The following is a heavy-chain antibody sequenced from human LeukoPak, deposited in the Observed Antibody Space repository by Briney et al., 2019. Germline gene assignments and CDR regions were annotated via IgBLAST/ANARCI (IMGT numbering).Heavy chain of an antibody. CDR2: ISGSGGST. Sequence: GGSLRLSCAASGFTFSSDAMSWLRQAPGKGLEWVSTISGSGGSTYYADSVKGRFTISRDNSKNTLYLQMNSLRAEDTAVYYCAKEKYSGYDWGYWGQGTLVTVSS. D-gene: IGHD5-12*01. V-gene: IGHV3-23*01. J-gene: IGHJ4*02. CDR3: AKEKYSGYDWGY. CDR1: GFTFSSDA.